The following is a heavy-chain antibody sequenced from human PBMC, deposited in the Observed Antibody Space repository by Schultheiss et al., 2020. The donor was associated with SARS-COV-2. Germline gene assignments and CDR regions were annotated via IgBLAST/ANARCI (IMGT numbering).Heavy chain of an antibody. V-gene: IGHV4-34*01. CDR2: IYYSGST. Sequence: SETLSLTCAVYGGSFSGYYWSWIRQPPGKGLEWIGSIYYSGSTYYNPSLKSRVTISVDTSKNQFSLKLSSVTAADTAVYYCARGRGAEVAAAFFDYWGQGTLVTVSS. CDR3: ARGRGAEVAAAFFDY. J-gene: IGHJ4*02. D-gene: IGHD2-15*01. CDR1: GGSFSGYY.